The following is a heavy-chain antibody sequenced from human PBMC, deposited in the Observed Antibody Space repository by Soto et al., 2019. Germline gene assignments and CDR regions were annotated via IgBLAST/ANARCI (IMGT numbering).Heavy chain of an antibody. J-gene: IGHJ4*02. D-gene: IGHD3-16*02. CDR2: ISAYNGNT. Sequence: ASVKVSCKASGYTFTSYGISWVRHAPGQGLEWMGWISAYNGNTNYAQKLQGRVTMTTDTSTSTAYMELRSLRSDDTAVYYCARQAYDYIWGSYRYLPNDYWGQGTLVTVSS. V-gene: IGHV1-18*01. CDR1: GYTFTSYG. CDR3: ARQAYDYIWGSYRYLPNDY.